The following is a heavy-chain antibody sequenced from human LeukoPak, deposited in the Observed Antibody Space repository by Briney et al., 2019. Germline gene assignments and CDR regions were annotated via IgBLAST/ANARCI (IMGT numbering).Heavy chain of an antibody. D-gene: IGHD1-20*01. J-gene: IGHJ5*02. Sequence: GESLKISCKGSGYSFTSYWIGWVRQMPGKGLEWMGIIYPGDSDTRYSPSFQGQVTISADKSISTAYLQWSSLKASDTAMYYCARHGFPAYNWNDDNWFDPWGQGTLVTVSS. V-gene: IGHV5-51*01. CDR3: ARHGFPAYNWNDDNWFDP. CDR2: IYPGDSDT. CDR1: GYSFTSYW.